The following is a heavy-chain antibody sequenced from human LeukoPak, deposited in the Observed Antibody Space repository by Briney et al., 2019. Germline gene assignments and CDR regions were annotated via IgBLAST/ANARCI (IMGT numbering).Heavy chain of an antibody. Sequence: GESLRLSCAASKFTFDDYTMHWVRQAPGKGLEWVSLISWDGGSTYYADSVKGRFTISRDNSNNSLYLQMNSLRTEDTALYYCAIISTSSDFFDYWGQGTLVTVSS. CDR3: AIISTSSDFFDY. D-gene: IGHD2-21*02. CDR1: KFTFDDYT. V-gene: IGHV3-43*01. J-gene: IGHJ4*02. CDR2: ISWDGGST.